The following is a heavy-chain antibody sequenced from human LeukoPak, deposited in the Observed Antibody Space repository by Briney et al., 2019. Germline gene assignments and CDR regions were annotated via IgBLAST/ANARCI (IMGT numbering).Heavy chain of an antibody. J-gene: IGHJ6*03. CDR3: AKNGDRGAYCSGGTCYPYYYYMDV. Sequence: QSGGSLRLSCAASGLTFSSYGMSWVRQAPGRGLEWVSAISTTGCTTYYADSVRGRFTISRDNSRNTLYLQMNSLRAEDTAIYYCAKNGDRGAYCSGGTCYPYYYYMDVWGKGTTVTISS. D-gene: IGHD2-15*01. CDR2: ISTTGCTT. CDR1: GLTFSSYG. V-gene: IGHV3-23*01.